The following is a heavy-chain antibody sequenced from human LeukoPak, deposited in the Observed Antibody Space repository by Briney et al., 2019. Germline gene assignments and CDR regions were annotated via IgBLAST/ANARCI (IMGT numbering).Heavy chain of an antibody. CDR1: GGSISSGGYY. V-gene: IGHV4-61*08. D-gene: IGHD6-13*01. Sequence: SETLSLTCTVSGGSISSGGYYWSWIRQHPGKGREWIGYIYYSGSTNYNPSLKSRVTISVDTSKNQFSLKLSSVTAADTAVYYCAREAINIAEPGARQFYFDYWGPGTLVTVSS. CDR3: AREAINIAEPGARQFYFDY. J-gene: IGHJ4*02. CDR2: IYYSGST.